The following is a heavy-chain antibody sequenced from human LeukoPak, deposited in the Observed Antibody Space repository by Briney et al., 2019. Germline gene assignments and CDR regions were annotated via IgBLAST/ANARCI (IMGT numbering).Heavy chain of an antibody. V-gene: IGHV1-8*01. J-gene: IGHJ3*02. CDR2: MNPNSGNT. D-gene: IGHD3-9*01. CDR3: ARGLYDILTGENDAFDI. Sequence: ASVKVSCKASGYTFTSYDINWVRQATGQGLEWMGWMNPNSGNTGYAQKFQGGVTMTRNTSISTAYMELSSLRSEDTAVYYCARGLYDILTGENDAFDIWGQGTMVTVSS. CDR1: GYTFTSYD.